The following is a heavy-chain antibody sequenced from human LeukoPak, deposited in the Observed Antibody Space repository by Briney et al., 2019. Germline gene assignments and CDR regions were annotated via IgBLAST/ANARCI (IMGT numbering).Heavy chain of an antibody. CDR3: ARGLTDGQGNYYYMDV. CDR2: IGTAGDT. D-gene: IGHD3-16*01. J-gene: IGHJ6*03. V-gene: IGHV3-13*01. CDR1: GFTFSSYD. Sequence: GGYLRLSCAASGFTFSSYDMHWVRQATGKGLEWVSAIGTAGDTYYPGSVKGRFTISRENAKNSLYLQMNSLRAGDTAVYYCARGLTDGQGNYYYMDVWGKGTTVTVSS.